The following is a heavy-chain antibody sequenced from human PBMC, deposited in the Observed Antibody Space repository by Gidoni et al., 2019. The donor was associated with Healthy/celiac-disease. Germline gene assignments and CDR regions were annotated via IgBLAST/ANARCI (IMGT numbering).Heavy chain of an antibody. Sequence: QVQLQQWGAGLLKPSETLSLTCAVYGGSFSGYYWSWIRQPPGKGLEWIGEINHSGSTNYNPSLKSRVTISVDTSKNQFSLKLSSVTAADTAVYYCARRYPKEQQLGIFGYWGQGTLVTVSS. CDR2: INHSGST. CDR1: GGSFSGYY. CDR3: ARRYPKEQQLGIFGY. V-gene: IGHV4-34*01. D-gene: IGHD6-13*01. J-gene: IGHJ4*02.